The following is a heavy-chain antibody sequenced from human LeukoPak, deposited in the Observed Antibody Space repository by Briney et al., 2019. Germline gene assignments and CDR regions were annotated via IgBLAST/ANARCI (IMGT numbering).Heavy chain of an antibody. CDR3: AKGGTVLRFLDWLLGGSYFDY. J-gene: IGHJ4*02. D-gene: IGHD3-3*01. V-gene: IGHV3-23*01. CDR1: GFTFSSYA. Sequence: QPGGSLRLSCAASGFTFSSYAMSWVRQAPGKGLEWVSAISGSGGSTYYADSVKGRFTISRDNSKNTLYLQMNSLRAEDTAVYYCAKGGTVLRFLDWLLGGSYFDYWGQGTLVSVSS. CDR2: ISGSGGST.